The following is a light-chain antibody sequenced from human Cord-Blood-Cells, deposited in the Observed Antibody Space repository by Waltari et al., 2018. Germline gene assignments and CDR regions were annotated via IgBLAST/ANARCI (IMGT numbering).Light chain of an antibody. CDR2: AAS. V-gene: IGKV1-27*01. CDR3: QKYNSAPYT. CDR1: KGISNF. Sequence: DIQMTQSPFSLSASVGVRVTITCRASKGISNFLAWYQQKPGKVPKLLIYAASTLQSWVPSRFSGSGSGTEFTLTISSLQPEDVATYYCQKYNSAPYTFGQGTKLEIK. J-gene: IGKJ2*01.